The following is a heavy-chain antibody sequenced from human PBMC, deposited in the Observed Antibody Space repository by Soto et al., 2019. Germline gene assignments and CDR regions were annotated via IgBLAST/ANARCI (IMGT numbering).Heavy chain of an antibody. CDR2: IYYSGTT. V-gene: IGHV4-39*01. J-gene: IGHJ6*03. CDR1: GGSISSSGYF. Sequence: QLQLQESGPGLVKPSGTLSLTCTVSGGSISSSGYFWGWIRQPPGKGLEWIGRIYYSGTTYYNPSLKGRVTISVDTSKNQFSLKLSSVTAADTAVYYCARASGDYYYYMDVWGKGTTVTVSS. D-gene: IGHD4-17*01. CDR3: ARASGDYYYYMDV.